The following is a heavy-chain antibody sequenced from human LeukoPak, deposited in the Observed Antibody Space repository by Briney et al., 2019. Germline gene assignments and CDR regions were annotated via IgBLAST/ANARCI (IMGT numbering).Heavy chain of an antibody. J-gene: IGHJ4*02. CDR1: GFTFGDYA. CDR3: TRYGDHDWMDY. V-gene: IGHV3-49*03. Sequence: PGRSLRLSCTASGFTFGDYAMSWFRQAPGKGLEWVGFIRSKAYGGTTEYAASVKGRFTISRDDSKSIAYLQMNSLKTEDTAVYYCTRYGDHDWMDYWGQGTLVTVSS. D-gene: IGHD4-17*01. CDR2: IRSKAYGGTT.